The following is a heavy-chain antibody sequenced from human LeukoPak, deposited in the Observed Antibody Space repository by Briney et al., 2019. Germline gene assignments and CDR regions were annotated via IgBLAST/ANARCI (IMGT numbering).Heavy chain of an antibody. CDR2: IYSGGGT. Sequence: GGSLRLSCAASGFTFSSYWMSWVRQAPGKGLEWVSIIYSGGGTYYADSVKGRFTISSHNSKNTLYLQMNSLRTEDTAVYYCARDGSGRGSYIDYWGQGTLVTVSS. CDR1: GFTFSSYW. D-gene: IGHD1-26*01. CDR3: ARDGSGRGSYIDY. V-gene: IGHV3-53*04. J-gene: IGHJ4*02.